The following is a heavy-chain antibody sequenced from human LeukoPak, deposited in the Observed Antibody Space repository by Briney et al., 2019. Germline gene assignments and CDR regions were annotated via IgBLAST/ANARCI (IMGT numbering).Heavy chain of an antibody. Sequence: PGGSLRLSCAASGFTFSDYDMHWVRQATGKGLEWVSAIGTAGDTYYTGSVKGRFTISRENAKNSLYLQMNSLRAGDTAVYYCARWSTYGDYDYWGQGTLVTVSS. CDR2: IGTAGDT. J-gene: IGHJ4*02. CDR3: ARWSTYGDYDY. D-gene: IGHD4-17*01. CDR1: GFTFSDYD. V-gene: IGHV3-13*01.